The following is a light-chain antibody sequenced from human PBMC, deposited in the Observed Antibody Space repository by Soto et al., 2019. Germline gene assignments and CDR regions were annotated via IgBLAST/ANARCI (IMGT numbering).Light chain of an antibody. J-gene: IGLJ6*01. CDR3: SSYSGSNQFG. CDR1: SSDVGAYKY. CDR2: DTG. Sequence: QPALTEPLDAWGSRGHSVAISCTETSSDVGAYKYVSWYHQNPGKAPPLLIYDTGIRPSGVSNRFSGSKSGNTASPTTSGLMPAEEAEYYCSSYSGSNQFGFGSGTKV. V-gene: IGLV2-8*01.